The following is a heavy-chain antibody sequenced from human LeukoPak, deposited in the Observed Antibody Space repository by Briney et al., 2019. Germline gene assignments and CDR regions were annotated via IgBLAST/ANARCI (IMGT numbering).Heavy chain of an antibody. CDR1: GDSVSSNSAA. D-gene: IGHD6-13*01. Sequence: SQTLSLTCAISGDSVSSNSAAWNWIRQSPSRGLEWLGRTYYRSKWYNDYAVSVKSRITINPDTSKNQFSLQLNSVTPEDTAVYYYARDRYSSSWYFGTNWFDPWGQGTLVTVSS. CDR3: ARDRYSSSWYFGTNWFDP. V-gene: IGHV6-1*01. CDR2: TYYRSKWYN. J-gene: IGHJ5*02.